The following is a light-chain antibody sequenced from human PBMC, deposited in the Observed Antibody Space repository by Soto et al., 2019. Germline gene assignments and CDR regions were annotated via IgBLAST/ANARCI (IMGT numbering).Light chain of an antibody. CDR2: AAS. V-gene: IGKV1-9*01. J-gene: IGKJ1*01. CDR1: QGISNF. Sequence: IQLSQSPSSLSASVGDRVTITCRASQGISNFLAWYKQKPGKAPKLLIYAASTLQSGVPSRFSGSGSGTEFTLTISSLRPDDFATYYCQQYNSYRTFGQGTKVDIK. CDR3: QQYNSYRT.